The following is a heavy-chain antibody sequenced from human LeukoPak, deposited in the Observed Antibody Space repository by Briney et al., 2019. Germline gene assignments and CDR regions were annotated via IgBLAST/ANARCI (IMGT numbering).Heavy chain of an antibody. CDR2: IKQEGSEK. Sequence: PGGSLRLSCAASGFTFSSYWMSWVRQAPGKGLEWVANIKQEGSEKYYVDSVKGRFTISRDNAKNSLYLQMNSLRAEDTAVYYCARDSPYGYSSSSDYFDYWGQGTLVTVSS. CDR1: GFTFSSYW. J-gene: IGHJ4*02. D-gene: IGHD6-6*01. CDR3: ARDSPYGYSSSSDYFDY. V-gene: IGHV3-7*01.